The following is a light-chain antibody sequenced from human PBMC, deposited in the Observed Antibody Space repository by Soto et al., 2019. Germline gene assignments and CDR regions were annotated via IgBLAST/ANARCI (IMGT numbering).Light chain of an antibody. Sequence: QSVLTQPASVSGSPGQSITISCTGTSSDVGNYNLVSWYQQHPGKAPKLTIHEVNKRPSGVSNRFSGSKSGTTASLTISGLQAEDEADYYCCSYAGSSTFVFGGGTKLTVL. CDR3: CSYAGSSTFV. V-gene: IGLV2-23*02. CDR2: EVN. J-gene: IGLJ2*01. CDR1: SSDVGNYNL.